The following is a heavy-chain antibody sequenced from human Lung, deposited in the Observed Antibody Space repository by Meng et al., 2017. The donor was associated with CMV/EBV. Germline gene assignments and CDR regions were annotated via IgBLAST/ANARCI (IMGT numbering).Heavy chain of an antibody. D-gene: IGHD3-10*01. CDR2: INPHSGDT. CDR3: ARLFHASLGTNYYYGMDV. V-gene: IGHV1-2*02. CDR1: GYTFTGYN. J-gene: IGHJ6*02. Sequence: SVKVSXXASGYTFTGYNIHWVRQAPGQGLEWMGWINPHSGDTKYAQKFQGRVTLTTDTSINTAYMEVSRLKSDDPAVFFCARLFHASLGTNYYYGMDVWGLGXTVTVSS.